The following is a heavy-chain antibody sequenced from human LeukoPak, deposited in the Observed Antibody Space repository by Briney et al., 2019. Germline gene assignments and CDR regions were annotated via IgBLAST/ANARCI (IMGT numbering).Heavy chain of an antibody. CDR1: GFTFSSYS. J-gene: IGHJ3*02. V-gene: IGHV3-21*04. Sequence: KPGGSLRLSCAASGFTFSSYSMNWVRQAPGKGLEWVSSISSSSSYIYYADSVKGRFTISRDNAKNSLYLQMNSLRAEDTAVYYCARGPRSISPGHFDIWGQGTMVTVSS. D-gene: IGHD3-3*02. CDR3: ARGPRSISPGHFDI. CDR2: ISSSSSYI.